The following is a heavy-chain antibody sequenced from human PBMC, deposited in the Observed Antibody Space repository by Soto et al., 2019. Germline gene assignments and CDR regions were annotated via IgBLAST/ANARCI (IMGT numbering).Heavy chain of an antibody. D-gene: IGHD3-9*01. Sequence: SVKVSCKASGGTFSSYTISWVRQAPGQGLKWMGRIIPILGIANYAQKFQGRVTITADKSTSTAYMELSSLRSEDTAVYYCARGRXVLRYFDWLRPFDYWGQGTLVTVSS. CDR2: IIPILGIA. CDR3: ARGRXVLRYFDWLRPFDY. CDR1: GGTFSSYT. V-gene: IGHV1-69*02. J-gene: IGHJ4*02.